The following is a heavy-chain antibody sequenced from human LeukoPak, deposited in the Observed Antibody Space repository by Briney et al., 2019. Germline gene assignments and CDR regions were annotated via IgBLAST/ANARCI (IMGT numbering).Heavy chain of an antibody. Sequence: GGSLRLSCAASGFTFSDYYMSWIRQAPGKGLEWVSYISSSGSTIYYADSVKGRFTIPRDNSKNTLYLQMNSLRAEDTAVYYCAKVMGAAGADAFDIWGQGTMVTVSS. CDR3: AKVMGAAGADAFDI. CDR1: GFTFSDYY. J-gene: IGHJ3*02. D-gene: IGHD6-13*01. V-gene: IGHV3-11*04. CDR2: ISSSGSTI.